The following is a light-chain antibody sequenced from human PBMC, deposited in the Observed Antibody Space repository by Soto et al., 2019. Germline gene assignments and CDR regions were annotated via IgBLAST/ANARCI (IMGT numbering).Light chain of an antibody. CDR1: QTISGY. CDR2: AAS. J-gene: IGKJ1*01. Sequence: DIQMTQSPSTLSGSVGDRVTITCRASQTISGYVAWYQQRPGKAPQLLIYAASALHTGVPSRVRGSGSGTDFTLTITSLQPEDFGTYYCQHPKWAFGHGTTVEI. CDR3: QHPKWA. V-gene: IGKV1-9*01.